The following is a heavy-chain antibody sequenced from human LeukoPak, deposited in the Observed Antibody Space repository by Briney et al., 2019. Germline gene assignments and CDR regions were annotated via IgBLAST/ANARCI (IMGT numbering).Heavy chain of an antibody. D-gene: IGHD3-10*01. Sequence: SVKVSFKASGGTFSSYAISWVRPAPGQGLEWMGRIIPIFGIANYSQKFQGRVTITADKSTSTAYMELSSLRSEDTAVYYCARDHVLLWFGELIGRANWFDPWGQGTLSPSPQ. J-gene: IGHJ5*02. V-gene: IGHV1-69*04. CDR1: GGTFSSYA. CDR3: ARDHVLLWFGELIGRANWFDP. CDR2: IIPIFGIA.